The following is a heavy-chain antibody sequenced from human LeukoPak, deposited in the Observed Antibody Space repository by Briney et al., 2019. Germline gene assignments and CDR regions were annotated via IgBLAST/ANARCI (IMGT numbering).Heavy chain of an antibody. D-gene: IGHD6-19*01. CDR3: ARDRRYSSGWYGIDY. CDR2: IYYSGCT. CDR1: GGSNSGYY. V-gene: IGHV4-59*01. Sequence: SETLSLTCTVSGGSNSGYYWRWIRQPPGKGLEWIGYIYYSGCTNYNPSLKSRVTISVDTSKNQFSLKLSSVTAADTAVYYCARDRRYSSGWYGIDYWGQGTLVTVSS. J-gene: IGHJ4*02.